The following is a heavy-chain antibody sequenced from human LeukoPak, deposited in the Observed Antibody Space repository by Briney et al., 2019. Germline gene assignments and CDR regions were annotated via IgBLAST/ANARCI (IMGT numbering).Heavy chain of an antibody. V-gene: IGHV1-2*02. CDR2: INPNSGGT. Sequence: ASVKVSCKASGYPFSGYYMHWVRQAPGQRLEWMGCINPNSGGTNYAQEFQGRVTLTRDTTISTAFMELSSLRSDDTAVYYCAREDVRLFAFDVWGQGTMVTVSS. J-gene: IGHJ3*01. CDR1: GYPFSGYY. CDR3: AREDVRLFAFDV.